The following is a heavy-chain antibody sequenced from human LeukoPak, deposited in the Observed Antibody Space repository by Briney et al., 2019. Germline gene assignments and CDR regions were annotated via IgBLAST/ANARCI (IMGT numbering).Heavy chain of an antibody. J-gene: IGHJ6*04. CDR2: IYYSGST. CDR3: ARMTLLVDYNHYGMDV. CDR1: GGSISSGGYY. V-gene: IGHV4-31*03. D-gene: IGHD2-8*02. Sequence: SQTLSLTCTVSGGSISSGGYYWRWIRQHPGKGLEWIGYIYYSGSTYYNPARKSRVTISVDTSKNQFSLKLSSVTAADTAVYYCARMTLLVDYNHYGMDVWGKGTTVTVSS.